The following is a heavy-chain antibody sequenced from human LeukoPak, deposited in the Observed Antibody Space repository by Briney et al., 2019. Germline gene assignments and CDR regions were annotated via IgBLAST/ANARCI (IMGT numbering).Heavy chain of an antibody. V-gene: IGHV1-69*05. CDR1: GGTFSSYA. D-gene: IGHD1-26*01. J-gene: IGHJ4*02. CDR2: TIPIFGTA. CDR3: ARLTGATPY. Sequence: ASVKVSCKASGGTFSSYAISWVRQAPGQGLGWMGRTIPIFGTANYAQKFQGRVTITTDESTSTAYMELSSLRSEDTAVYYCARLTGATPYWGQGTLVTVSS.